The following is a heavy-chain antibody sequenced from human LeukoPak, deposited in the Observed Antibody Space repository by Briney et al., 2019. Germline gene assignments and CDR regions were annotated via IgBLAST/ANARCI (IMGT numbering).Heavy chain of an antibody. J-gene: IGHJ5*02. CDR2: MKLDGGEE. V-gene: IGHV3-7*01. CDR3: ARWARYCSSGSCYSWFDP. D-gene: IGHD2-15*01. Sequence: GRSLRLSCAASAFTFRSYWMRWVRQAPGKWLEWVANMKLDGGEEYYGDSRKGRLTIATGNDKNSLYLQMSSLRVDDTAVYYCARWARYCSSGSCYSWFDPWGQGTLVTVSS. CDR1: AFTFRSYW.